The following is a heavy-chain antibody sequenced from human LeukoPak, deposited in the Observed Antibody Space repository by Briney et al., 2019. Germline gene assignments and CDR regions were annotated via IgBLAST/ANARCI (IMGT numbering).Heavy chain of an antibody. CDR1: GYTFTSYD. D-gene: IGHD4-17*01. Sequence: ASVKVSCKASGYTFTSYDINWVRQATGQGLEWMGWMNPNSGNTGYAQKFQGRVTMTRNTSISTAYMELSSLRSEDTAVYYCARGVGGWPTATPYYFDYWGQGTLVTVSS. J-gene: IGHJ4*02. V-gene: IGHV1-8*01. CDR3: ARGVGGWPTATPYYFDY. CDR2: MNPNSGNT.